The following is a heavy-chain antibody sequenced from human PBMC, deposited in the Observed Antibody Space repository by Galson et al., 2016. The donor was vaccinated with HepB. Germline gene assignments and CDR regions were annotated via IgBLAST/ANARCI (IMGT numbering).Heavy chain of an antibody. Sequence: SLRLSCAASGFTFTGYGMHWVRQAPGKGLEWVALIWYDGSNEYYADSVKGRFTISRDNYKNTLYLQMNSLRAEDTAVYYCVRDRADSSGYYTFDYWGQGILVTVSS. V-gene: IGHV3-33*01. J-gene: IGHJ4*02. CDR2: IWYDGSNE. CDR3: VRDRADSSGYYTFDY. CDR1: GFTFTGYG. D-gene: IGHD3-22*01.